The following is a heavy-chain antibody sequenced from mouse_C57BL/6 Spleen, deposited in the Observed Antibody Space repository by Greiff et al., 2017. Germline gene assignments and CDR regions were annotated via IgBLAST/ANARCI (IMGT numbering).Heavy chain of an antibody. CDR3: ASNYCDYGGGWFAC. J-gene: IGHJ3*01. CDR2: IYPGDGDT. V-gene: IGHV1-82*01. D-gene: IGHD2-4*01. Sequence: QVQLQQSGPELVKPGASVKISCKASGYAFSSSWMNWVKQRPGKGLEWIGRIYPGDGDTNYNGKFKGKATLTADKSSSTAYMQLSSLTSEDSAVYFCASNYCDYGGGWFACWGQGTLVTVAA. CDR1: GYAFSSSW.